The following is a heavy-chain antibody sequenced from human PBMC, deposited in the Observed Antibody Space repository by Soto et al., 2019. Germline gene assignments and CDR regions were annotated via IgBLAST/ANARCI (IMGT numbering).Heavy chain of an antibody. CDR3: ALEPTGTAGFDY. V-gene: IGHV1-2*02. J-gene: IGHJ4*02. D-gene: IGHD2-21*02. Sequence: QVQMVQSGAEVKKPGASVKVSCKASGHTFTGHHMHWVRQAPGQGLEWMGLIELDIGDTKYAQKFQGRVTSTRDTSITTAYMELRGLRSDDTAVYYCALEPTGTAGFDYWGQGTLAPVSS. CDR1: GHTFTGHH. CDR2: IELDIGDT.